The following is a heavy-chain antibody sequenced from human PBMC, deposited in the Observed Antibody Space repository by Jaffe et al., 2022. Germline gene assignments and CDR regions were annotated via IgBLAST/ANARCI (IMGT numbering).Heavy chain of an antibody. J-gene: IGHJ4*02. CDR3: ASQMTTVTTPFDY. V-gene: IGHV3-21*01. CDR1: GFTFSSYS. Sequence: EVQLVESGGGLVKPGGSLRLSCAASGFTFSSYSMNWVRQAPGKGLEWVSSISSSSSYIYYADSVKGRFTISRDNAKNSLYLQMNSLRAEDTAVYYCASQMTTVTTPFDYWGQGTLVTVSS. CDR2: ISSSSSYI. D-gene: IGHD4-17*01.